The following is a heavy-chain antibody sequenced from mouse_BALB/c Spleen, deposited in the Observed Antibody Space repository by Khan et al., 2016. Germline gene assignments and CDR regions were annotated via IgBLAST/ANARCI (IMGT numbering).Heavy chain of an antibody. CDR1: GHSIIGYF. Sequence: VQLQQPGPELVKPGASVKISCRASGHSIIGYFMNWVIQSHGKSLEWIGRIDPYIGDTFYNQNFQGKATLTADKSSSTAHMELLSLTSEDSAVYYCGKSGHHEALPYWGQGTLVSVSA. D-gene: IGHD3-1*01. V-gene: IGHV1-20*01. CDR2: IDPYIGDT. J-gene: IGHJ3*01. CDR3: GKSGHHEALPY.